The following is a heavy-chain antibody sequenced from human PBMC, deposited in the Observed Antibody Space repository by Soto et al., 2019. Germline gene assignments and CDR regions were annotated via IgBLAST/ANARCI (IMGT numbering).Heavy chain of an antibody. J-gene: IGHJ4*02. CDR1: GYTFTSYY. D-gene: IGHD1-26*01. Sequence: QVQLVQSGAEVKRPGASVTVSCKASGYTFTSYYMHWVRQAPGQGLEWMGTINPSGGSTTFAQKFQGRVTMTRDTSTSTVYMELSSLRSEDTAVYYCARPPLGGSYYELDYWGQGTLVTVSS. CDR2: INPSGGST. V-gene: IGHV1-46*01. CDR3: ARPPLGGSYYELDY.